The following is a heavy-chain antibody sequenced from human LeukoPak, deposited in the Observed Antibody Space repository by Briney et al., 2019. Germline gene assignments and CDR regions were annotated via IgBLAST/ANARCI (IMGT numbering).Heavy chain of an antibody. CDR2: ISSSGDTT. Sequence: GGSLRLSCAASGFTFGSYAISWVRQAPGKGLEWVSAISSSGDTTLYVDSVKGRFAISRDNSKNTLYLQMSGLRPEGTAIYYCAKGDYGDYKLIDYWGQGTLVTVSS. CDR3: AKGDYGDYKLIDY. V-gene: IGHV3-23*01. CDR1: GFTFGSYA. D-gene: IGHD4-17*01. J-gene: IGHJ4*02.